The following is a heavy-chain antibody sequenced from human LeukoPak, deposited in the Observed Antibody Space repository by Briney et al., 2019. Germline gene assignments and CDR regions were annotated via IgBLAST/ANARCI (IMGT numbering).Heavy chain of an antibody. D-gene: IGHD3-22*01. Sequence: SETLSLTCTVSGGSISSYYWSWIRQPPGKGLEGIGYIYYSGSTNYNPSLKSRVTISVETSKNQFSLKLSSVTAADTAVYYCARLGVRDPYYYDSSGYYYYYFDYWGQGTLVTVSS. CDR3: ARLGVRDPYYYDSSGYYYYYFDY. V-gene: IGHV4-59*08. CDR2: IYYSGST. CDR1: GGSISSYY. J-gene: IGHJ4*02.